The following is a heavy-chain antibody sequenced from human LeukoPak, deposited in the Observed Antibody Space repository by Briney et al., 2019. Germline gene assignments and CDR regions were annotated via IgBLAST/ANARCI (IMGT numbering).Heavy chain of an antibody. D-gene: IGHD3-22*01. CDR2: IIPIFSTA. CDR1: GGTFSSYA. V-gene: IGHV1-69*05. CDR3: AAAPYYDSSGYPYYYYYYYMDV. Sequence: SVKVSCQASGGTFSSYAISWVRQAPGQGLEWMGRIIPIFSTANYAQKFQGRVTITTDESTTTAYMQLSSLRSEDTAVYYCAAAPYYDSSGYPYYYYYYYMDVWGKGTTVTVSS. J-gene: IGHJ6*03.